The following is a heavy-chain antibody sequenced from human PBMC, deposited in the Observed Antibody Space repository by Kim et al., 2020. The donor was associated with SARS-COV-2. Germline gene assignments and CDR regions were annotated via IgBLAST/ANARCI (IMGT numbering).Heavy chain of an antibody. CDR3: ARRFTFDY. Sequence: GSEKYYVDSVKGRFTISRDNAKNSLYLQMNSLRAEDTAVYYCARRFTFDYWGQGTLVTVSS. V-gene: IGHV3-7*03. CDR2: GSEK. D-gene: IGHD3-10*01. J-gene: IGHJ4*02.